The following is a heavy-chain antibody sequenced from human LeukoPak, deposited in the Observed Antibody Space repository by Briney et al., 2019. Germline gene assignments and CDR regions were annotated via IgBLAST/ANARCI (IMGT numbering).Heavy chain of an antibody. CDR3: AKGWTDWFDP. CDR1: GFTINSYA. Sequence: GGSLRLSCAASGFTINSYAMTWVRQAPGKGLEWVSAITASGINTYYADSVKGRFTISRDNSKNTLYLQMNSLRAEDTAIYYCAKGWTDWFDPWGQGTLVTVSS. J-gene: IGHJ5*02. CDR2: ITASGINT. V-gene: IGHV3-23*01. D-gene: IGHD2-15*01.